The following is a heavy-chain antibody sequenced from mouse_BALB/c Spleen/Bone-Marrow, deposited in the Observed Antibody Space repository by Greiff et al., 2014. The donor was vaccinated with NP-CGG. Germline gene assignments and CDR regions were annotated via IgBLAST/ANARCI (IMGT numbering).Heavy chain of an antibody. V-gene: IGHV14-1*02. Sequence: GQLPQPGAELVRPGAFVQLSCKTSGFNIKDYYMPWGEQRPEQGLEWIGWIDPEYGNTIYDPKFQGKASITADTSSNTAYLQLSSLTSEDTAVYYCAMITTYWGQGTTLTVSS. CDR1: GFNIKDYY. J-gene: IGHJ2*01. D-gene: IGHD2-4*01. CDR3: AMITTY. CDR2: IDPEYGNT.